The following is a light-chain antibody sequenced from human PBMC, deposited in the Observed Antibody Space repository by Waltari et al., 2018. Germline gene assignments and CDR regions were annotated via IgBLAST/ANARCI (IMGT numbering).Light chain of an antibody. CDR2: DTS. Sequence: LQQKAGQAPRALIYDTSNRSSWTPARFSGSLLGGKAALTLSGAQPEDEAEYHCLLSYSLARLWVFGGGTRLTVL. V-gene: IGLV7-46*01. CDR3: LLSYSLARLWV. J-gene: IGLJ3*02.